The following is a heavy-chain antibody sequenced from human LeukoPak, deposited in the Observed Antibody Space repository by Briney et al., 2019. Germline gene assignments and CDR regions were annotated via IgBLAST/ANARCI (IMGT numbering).Heavy chain of an antibody. D-gene: IGHD6-19*01. CDR3: ARGHTQWLRN. CDR1: GGTFSSYA. J-gene: IGHJ4*02. V-gene: IGHV1-69*13. CDR2: IIPIFGTA. Sequence: ASVKVSCKASGGTFSSYAISWVRQAPGQGLEWMGGIIPIFGTASYAQKFQGRVTITADESTSTAYMELSSLRSEDTAVYYCARGHTQWLRNWGQGTLVTVSS.